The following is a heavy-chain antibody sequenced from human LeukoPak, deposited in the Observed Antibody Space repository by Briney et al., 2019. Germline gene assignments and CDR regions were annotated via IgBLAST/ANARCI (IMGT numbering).Heavy chain of an antibody. CDR3: AKDLFGYCSSTSCRSDAFDI. CDR1: GFTFSSYA. J-gene: IGHJ3*02. D-gene: IGHD2-2*01. V-gene: IGHV3-23*01. Sequence: GGSLRLSCAASGFTFSSYAMSWVRQAPGKGLERVSAISGSGGSTYYADSVKGRFTISRDNSKDTLYLQMNSLRAEDTAVYYCAKDLFGYCSSTSCRSDAFDIWGQGTMVTVSS. CDR2: ISGSGGST.